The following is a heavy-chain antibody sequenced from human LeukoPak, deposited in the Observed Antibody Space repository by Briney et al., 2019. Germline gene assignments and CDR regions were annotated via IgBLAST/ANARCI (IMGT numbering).Heavy chain of an antibody. V-gene: IGHV3-30*18. CDR3: AKDRKQLWSHGTYYYYGMDV. CDR2: ISYDGCNK. J-gene: IGHJ6*04. Sequence: PGRSLRLSCVASVFTFTSHGMHGVRQAPSKGLEWVAVISYDGCNKYYRDSVNGRSTIPRHNSKQTLYLQMNSLRAEDTAVYYCAKDRKQLWSHGTYYYYGMDVWGEGTTVTVSS. CDR1: VFTFTSHG. D-gene: IGHD5-18*01.